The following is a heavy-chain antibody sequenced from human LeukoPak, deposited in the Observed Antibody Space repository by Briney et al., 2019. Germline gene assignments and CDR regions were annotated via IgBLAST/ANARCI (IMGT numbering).Heavy chain of an antibody. J-gene: IGHJ5*02. CDR3: ARQTTDYGGNWFDP. CDR1: GGSISSSCYY. CDR2: IYYSGST. V-gene: IGHV4-39*01. Sequence: SETLSLTCTVSGGSISSSCYYWGWIRQPPGKGLEWIGSIYYSGSTYYNPSLKSRVTISVDTSKNQFSLKLSSVTAADTAVYYCARQTTDYGGNWFDPWGQETLVTVSS. D-gene: IGHD4-23*01.